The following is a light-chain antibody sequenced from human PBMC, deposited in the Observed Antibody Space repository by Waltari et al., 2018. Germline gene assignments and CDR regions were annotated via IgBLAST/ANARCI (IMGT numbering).Light chain of an antibody. CDR1: SSNIGSNT. V-gene: IGLV1-44*01. J-gene: IGLJ2*01. Sequence: QSVLTQPPSASGTPGQRVPIPCSVSSSNIGSNTVNWYQQHPGTAPKLLIYSNNQRPSGVPDRFSGSKSGTSASLAISGLQSEDEADYYCAAWDDSLNGHVVFGGGTKLTVL. CDR3: AAWDDSLNGHVV. CDR2: SNN.